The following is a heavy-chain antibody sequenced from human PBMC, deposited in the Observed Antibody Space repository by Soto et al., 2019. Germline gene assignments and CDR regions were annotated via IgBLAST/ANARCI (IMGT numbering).Heavy chain of an antibody. J-gene: IGHJ4*02. CDR3: ARGGHVVVVTAALDY. D-gene: IGHD2-21*02. CDR2: VNPSGGHT. V-gene: IGHV1-46*01. Sequence: QVQLMQSGAEVKKPGASVKVSCKESGDTFIAYYIHWVRQAPGQGLEWMGTVNPSGGHTTYSQHILGRVTMTRDTSTSTLHMELTSLTSEDTAVYYCARGGHVVVVTAALDYWGQGTLVTVSS. CDR1: GDTFIAYY.